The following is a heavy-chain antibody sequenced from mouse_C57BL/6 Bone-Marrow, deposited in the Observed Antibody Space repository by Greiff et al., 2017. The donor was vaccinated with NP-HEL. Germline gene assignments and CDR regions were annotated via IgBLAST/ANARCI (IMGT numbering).Heavy chain of an antibody. D-gene: IGHD2-2*01. CDR3: ASGMVTTEFAY. CDR1: GFSLTSYG. J-gene: IGHJ3*01. V-gene: IGHV2-2*01. CDR2: IWSGGST. Sequence: QVQLQQSGPGLVQPSQSLSITCTVSGFSLTSYGVHWVRQSPGKGLEWLGVIWSGGSTDYNAAFISRLSISKDNSKSQVFFKMNSLQADDTAIYYCASGMVTTEFAYWGQGTLVTVSA.